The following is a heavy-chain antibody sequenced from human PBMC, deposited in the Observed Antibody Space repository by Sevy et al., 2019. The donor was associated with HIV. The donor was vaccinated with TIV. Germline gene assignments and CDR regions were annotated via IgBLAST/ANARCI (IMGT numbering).Heavy chain of an antibody. CDR1: GYSFTSYW. CDR2: IYPGDSDT. J-gene: IGHJ6*02. V-gene: IGHV5-51*01. Sequence: GESLKISCKGSGYSFTSYWIGWVRQMPGKGLEWMGIIYPGDSDTRYSPSFQGQVTISADKCISTAYLQWSSLKASDTAMYYCARHVRDDFWSGYFWAYGMDVWGQGTTVTVSS. CDR3: ARHVRDDFWSGYFWAYGMDV. D-gene: IGHD3-3*01.